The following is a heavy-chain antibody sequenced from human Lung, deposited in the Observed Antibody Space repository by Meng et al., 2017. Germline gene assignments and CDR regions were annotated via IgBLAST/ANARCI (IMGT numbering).Heavy chain of an antibody. CDR2: ISYDGSNK. J-gene: IGHJ4*02. CDR1: GFTFSSYA. D-gene: IGHD3-22*01. V-gene: IGHV3-30*04. Sequence: GESLKISCAASGFTFSSYAMHWVRQAPGKGLEWLAVISYDGSNKYYGDSVKGRFTISRDNSKNTLFPQMNSLRAEDTAVYFCARPDYYESSGYDYWGQGTLVTVSS. CDR3: ARPDYYESSGYDY.